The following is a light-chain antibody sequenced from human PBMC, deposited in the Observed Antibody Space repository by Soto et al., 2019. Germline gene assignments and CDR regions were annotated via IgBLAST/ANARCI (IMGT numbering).Light chain of an antibody. Sequence: IRMTQSPSSLSXSVGDRVTITCRASQGIYNYLAWYQQKPGKVPKLLIYAASVLQSGVSSRFSGGGSGTAFTLTISSLQPEDIATYYCQKYNSAPLTFGGGTKVDI. J-gene: IGKJ4*01. CDR2: AAS. CDR3: QKYNSAPLT. CDR1: QGIYNY. V-gene: IGKV1-27*01.